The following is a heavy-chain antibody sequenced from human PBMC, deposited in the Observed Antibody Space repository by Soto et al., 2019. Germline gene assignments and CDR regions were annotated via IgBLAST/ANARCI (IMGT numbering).Heavy chain of an antibody. CDR1: GFTFSASS. V-gene: IGHV3-23*01. Sequence: EVQLLESGGGLVQPGGSLRLSCAASGFTFSASSMSWVRQAPGKGLEWISSIRASDGNTFYADSVKGRFTISRDNSKDTLYLQMNRLRAEDTAIYYCAKLTTSWGQGILVTVSS. CDR3: AKLTTS. CDR2: IRASDGNT. D-gene: IGHD1-1*01. J-gene: IGHJ5*02.